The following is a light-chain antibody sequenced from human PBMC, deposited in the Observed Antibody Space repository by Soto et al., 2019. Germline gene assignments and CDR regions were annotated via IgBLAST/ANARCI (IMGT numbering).Light chain of an antibody. V-gene: IGLV2-23*02. CDR2: EVS. CDR3: CSYAGSSTV. CDR1: SSDVGSYNL. Sequence: QSVLTQPASVSGSPGQSITISCTGTSSDVGSYNLVSWYQQHPGKAPKLMIYEVSKRPSGVSNRFSGSKSGNTASLTISGLQADDEADYYCCSYAGSSTVFGTGTKVTVL. J-gene: IGLJ1*01.